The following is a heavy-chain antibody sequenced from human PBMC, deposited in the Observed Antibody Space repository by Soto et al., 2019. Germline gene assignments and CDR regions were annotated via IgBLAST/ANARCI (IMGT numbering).Heavy chain of an antibody. Sequence: PWGSLRVSCASSVSTFSNASMSWVRQAPGKGLEWVGRIKSKTDGGTTDYAAPVKGRFTSSRDDSKNTLYLQMNSLKTEDTAVYYCNTDHTNRYYGMDVWGQGTPVTVSS. CDR1: VSTFSNAS. CDR3: NTDHTNRYYGMDV. CDR2: IKSKTDGGTT. J-gene: IGHJ6*01. V-gene: IGHV3-15*01. D-gene: IGHD3-3*01.